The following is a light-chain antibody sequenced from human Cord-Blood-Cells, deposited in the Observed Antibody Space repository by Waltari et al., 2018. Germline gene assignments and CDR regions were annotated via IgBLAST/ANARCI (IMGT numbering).Light chain of an antibody. CDR1: SSDVGGYNS. Sequence: QSALTQPPSASGSPGQSVTIPCTGTSSDVGGYNSVSWYQQHPGKAPKRMIYEVSKRPSGVPDRFSGSKSGNTASLTVSGLQAEDEADYYCSSYAGSNNWVFGGGTKLTVL. CDR2: EVS. V-gene: IGLV2-8*01. CDR3: SSYAGSNNWV. J-gene: IGLJ3*02.